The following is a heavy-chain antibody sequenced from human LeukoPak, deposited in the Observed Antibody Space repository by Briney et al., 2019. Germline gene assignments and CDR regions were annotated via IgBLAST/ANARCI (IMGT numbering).Heavy chain of an antibody. Sequence: GGSLRLSCAASGFTFSIFSMNWIRHAPRKGLEWVSSISSGSTSIYYADSMKGRFTISRDNAKHPLYLQMNSLRAEDTAVYYCARWLDYWGQGTLVTVS. J-gene: IGHJ4*02. CDR1: GFTFSIFS. CDR3: ARWLDY. V-gene: IGHV3-21*01. CDR2: ISSGSTSI.